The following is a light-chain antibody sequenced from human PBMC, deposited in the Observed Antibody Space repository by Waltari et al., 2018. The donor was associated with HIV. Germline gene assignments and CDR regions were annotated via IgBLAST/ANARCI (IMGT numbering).Light chain of an antibody. Sequence: DIVMTPSPDSLAVSLCETVSINCKSSRTVLYPSDHHNYLAWYQQKPGQAPRGLISWASTRAVMVPSSIPALGVPERFSGSGSGTNFTLTISGLQEDDVAIYYCQQYYSLPPTFGGGTRVERK. CDR1: RTVLYPSDHHNY. V-gene: IGKV4-1*01. J-gene: IGKJ4*01. CDR2: WAS. CDR3: QQYYSLPPT.